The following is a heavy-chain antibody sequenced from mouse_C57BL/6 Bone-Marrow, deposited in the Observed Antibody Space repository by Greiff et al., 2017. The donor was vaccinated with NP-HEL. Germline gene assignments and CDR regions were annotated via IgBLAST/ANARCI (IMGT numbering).Heavy chain of an antibody. V-gene: IGHV5-9*01. Sequence: EVKVVESGGGLVKPGGSLKLSCAASGFTFSSYTMSWVRQTPEKRLEWVATISGGGGNTYYPESVKGRFTISRDNAKNTLYLQMSSLRSEDTALYYCARQRGAMDYWGQGTSVTVSS. CDR3: ARQRGAMDY. J-gene: IGHJ4*01. CDR2: ISGGGGNT. CDR1: GFTFSSYT.